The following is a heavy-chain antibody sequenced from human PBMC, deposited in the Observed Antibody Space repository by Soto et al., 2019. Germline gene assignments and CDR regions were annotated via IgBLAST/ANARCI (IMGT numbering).Heavy chain of an antibody. CDR3: AKTGSSSSVWYYYGMDV. CDR2: ISGSGGST. CDR1: RFTFSSYA. J-gene: IGHJ6*02. Sequence: GGSLRLSCAASRFTFSSYAMSWVRQAPGKGLEWVSAISGSGGSTYYADSVKGRFTISRDNSKNTLYLQMNSLRAEDTAVYYCAKTGSSSSVWYYYGMDVWGQGTTVTVSS. D-gene: IGHD6-6*01. V-gene: IGHV3-23*01.